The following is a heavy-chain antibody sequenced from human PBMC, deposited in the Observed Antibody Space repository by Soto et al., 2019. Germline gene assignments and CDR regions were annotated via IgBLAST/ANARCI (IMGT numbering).Heavy chain of an antibody. CDR1: GFTVSSNY. CDR3: ARDPPATRHGMDV. V-gene: IGHV3-53*02. J-gene: IGHJ6*02. Sequence: EVQLVETGGGLIQPGGSLRLSCAASGFTVSSNYMSWVRQAPGKGLEWVSGIYSGGSTYYADSVRGRFTISRDNSKNTRYLQMKSLRAEDTAVYYCARDPPATRHGMDVWGQGTTVTVSS. CDR2: IYSGGST.